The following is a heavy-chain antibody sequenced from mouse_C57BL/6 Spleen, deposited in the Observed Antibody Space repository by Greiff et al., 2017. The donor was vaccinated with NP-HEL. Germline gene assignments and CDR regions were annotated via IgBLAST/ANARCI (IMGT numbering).Heavy chain of an antibody. D-gene: IGHD2-2*01. J-gene: IGHJ3*01. CDR1: GYTFTDYY. V-gene: IGHV1-26*01. CDR3: ASPSTMVTTEFAY. CDR2: INPNNGGT. Sequence: EVQLQQSGPELVKPGASVKISCKASGYTFTDYYMNWVKQSHGKSLEWIGDINPNNGGTSYNQKFKGKATLTVDKSSSTAYMELRSLTSEDSAVYYCASPSTMVTTEFAYWGQGTLVTVSA.